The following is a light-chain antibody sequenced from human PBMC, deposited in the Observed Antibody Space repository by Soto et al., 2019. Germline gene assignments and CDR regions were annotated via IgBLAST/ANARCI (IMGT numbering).Light chain of an antibody. J-gene: IGLJ2*01. V-gene: IGLV2-23*03. CDR1: SNDVGSYNL. Sequence: QSALTQPASVSGSPGQSITISCTGTSNDVGSYNLVSWYQQHPGKAPKLMIYEGSKRPSGVSNRFSGSKCDNTASLTISGLQAEDEADYYCCSYASSNTFVFGGGTKVTVL. CDR2: EGS. CDR3: CSYASSNTFV.